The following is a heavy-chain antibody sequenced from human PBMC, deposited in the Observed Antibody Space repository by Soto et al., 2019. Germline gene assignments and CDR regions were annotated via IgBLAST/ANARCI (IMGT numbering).Heavy chain of an antibody. Sequence: SVKVSCKASGGTFSSYAISWVRQAPGQGLEWMGGIIPIFGTANYAQKFQGRVTITADESTSTAYMELSSLRSEDTAVYYCARDRDVVVVAAGSGFDYWGQGTLVTVSS. CDR2: IIPIFGTA. CDR3: ARDRDVVVVAAGSGFDY. CDR1: GGTFSSYA. J-gene: IGHJ4*02. V-gene: IGHV1-69*13. D-gene: IGHD2-15*01.